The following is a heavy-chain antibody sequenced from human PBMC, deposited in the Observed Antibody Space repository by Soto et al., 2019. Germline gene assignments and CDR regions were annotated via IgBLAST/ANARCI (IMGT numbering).Heavy chain of an antibody. J-gene: IGHJ4*02. D-gene: IGHD3-10*01. CDR2: IYYSGST. Sequence: QVQLQESGPGLVKPSQTLSLTCTVSGGSISSGDYYWSWIRQPPGKGLEWIGYIYYSGSTYYNPSLKSRVTITVDTSNNQFSRKLSSVTAADTAVYYCARGSDGGSSFFDYWGQGTLVTVSS. V-gene: IGHV4-30-4*01. CDR1: GGSISSGDYY. CDR3: ARGSDGGSSFFDY.